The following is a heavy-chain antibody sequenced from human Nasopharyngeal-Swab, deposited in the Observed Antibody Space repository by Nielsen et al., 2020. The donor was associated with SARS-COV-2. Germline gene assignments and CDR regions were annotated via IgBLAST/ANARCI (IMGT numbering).Heavy chain of an antibody. CDR2: ISYDGSNK. D-gene: IGHD4-23*01. CDR1: GFTFSSYA. J-gene: IGHJ2*01. Sequence: GESLKISCVASGFTFSSYAMHWVRQAPGKGLEWVAVISYDGSNKYYADSVKGRFTISRDNSKNTLYLQMNSLRAEDTAVYYCASAYGGSYWYFDLWGRGTLVTVSS. V-gene: IGHV3-30-3*01. CDR3: ASAYGGSYWYFDL.